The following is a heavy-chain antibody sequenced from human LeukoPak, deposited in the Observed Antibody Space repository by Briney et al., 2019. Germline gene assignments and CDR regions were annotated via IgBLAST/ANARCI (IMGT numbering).Heavy chain of an antibody. CDR1: GGTFSSYA. D-gene: IGHD2-2*01. CDR3: AGAPARAGYYYYYMDV. V-gene: IGHV1-8*02. Sequence: ASVKVSCKASGGTFSSYAISWVRQAPGQGLEWMGWMNPNSGNTGYAQKFQGRVTMTRNTSISTAYMELSSLRSEDTAVYYCAGAPARAGYYYYYMDVWGKGTTVTVSS. J-gene: IGHJ6*03. CDR2: MNPNSGNT.